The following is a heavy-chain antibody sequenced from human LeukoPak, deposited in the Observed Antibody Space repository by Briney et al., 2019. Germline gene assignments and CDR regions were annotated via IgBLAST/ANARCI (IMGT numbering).Heavy chain of an antibody. CDR3: ARGGYSYPKWAFDI. D-gene: IGHD5-18*01. CDR1: GFTFSNAW. Sequence: PGGSLRLSCAASGFTFSNAWMSWIRQPPGKGLEWIGYIYYSGSTNYNPSLKSRVTISVDTSKNQFSLKLSSVTAADTAVYYCARGGYSYPKWAFDIWGQGTMVTVSS. V-gene: IGHV4-59*01. CDR2: IYYSGST. J-gene: IGHJ3*02.